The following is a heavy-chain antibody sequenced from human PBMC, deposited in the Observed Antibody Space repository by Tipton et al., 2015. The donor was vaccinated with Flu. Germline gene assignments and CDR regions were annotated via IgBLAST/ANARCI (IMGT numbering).Heavy chain of an antibody. D-gene: IGHD2/OR15-2a*01. J-gene: IGHJ1*01. CDR1: GFSFTAYG. V-gene: IGHV3-30*02. CDR2: IRYDGNDE. CDR3: AKDSRYCSSPTCYVRPNAEYFQH. Sequence: SLRLSCAASGFSFTAYGMHWVRQAPGKGLEWVAFIRYDGNDEHYADSVKGRFTISRDNSKNMVHLQMNSLRPEDTAVYYCAKDSRYCSSPTCYVRPNAEYFQHWDQGTLVTVPS.